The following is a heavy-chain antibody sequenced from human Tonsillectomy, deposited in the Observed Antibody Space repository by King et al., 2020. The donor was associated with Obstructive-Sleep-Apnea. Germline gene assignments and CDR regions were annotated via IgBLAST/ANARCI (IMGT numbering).Heavy chain of an antibody. D-gene: IGHD7-27*01. CDR2: IKSKTDGGTT. Sequence: VQLVESGGGLVKPGGSLRLSCAASGFTFSNAWMNWVRQAPGKGLEWVGRIKSKTDGGTTEYAAPVKGRFTISRADSKNTLYLQMNSLKTEDTAVYYCTQQGSPSGYGMDVYGQGTTVTVSS. CDR3: TQQGSPSGYGMDV. CDR1: GFTFSNAW. V-gene: IGHV3-15*01. J-gene: IGHJ6*02.